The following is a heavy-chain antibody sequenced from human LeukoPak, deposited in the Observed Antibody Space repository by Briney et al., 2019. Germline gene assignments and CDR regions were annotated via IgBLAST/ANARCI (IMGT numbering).Heavy chain of an antibody. D-gene: IGHD6-13*01. CDR2: MNPNSGNT. CDR1: GYTFTSYD. V-gene: IGHV1-8*01. J-gene: IGHJ4*02. Sequence: ASVKVSCKASGYTFTSYDINWVRQAPGQGLEWMGWMNPNSGNTGYAQKFQGRVTMTRNTSISTAYMELSSLRSEDTAVYYCARGTSSWYSSSWYLSFDFDYWGQGTLVTVSS. CDR3: ARGTSSWYSSSWYLSFDFDY.